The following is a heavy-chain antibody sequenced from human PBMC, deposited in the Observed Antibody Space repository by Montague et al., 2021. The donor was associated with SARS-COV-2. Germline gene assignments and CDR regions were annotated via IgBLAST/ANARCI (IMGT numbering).Heavy chain of an antibody. CDR1: GGSFNPYY. J-gene: IGHJ6*03. D-gene: IGHD2-2*01. Sequence: SETLSLTCAVYGGSFNPYYWSWIRHPPSRVRECIGEIHHSGGTKYNPALKSHVTITIDTSKNQFSLKLSSVTAADTAVYYCARGLQRVVPGVLGVGPYYYYYYMDVWGKGTTVTVSS. V-gene: IGHV4-34*01. CDR3: ARGLQRVVPGVLGVGPYYYYYYMDV. CDR2: IHHSGGT.